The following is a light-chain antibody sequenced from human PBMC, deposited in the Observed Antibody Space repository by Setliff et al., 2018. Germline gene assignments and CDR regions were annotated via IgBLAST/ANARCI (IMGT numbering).Light chain of an antibody. CDR1: SSNIGNNY. CDR3: GTWDNNLSVYV. Sequence: QSVLTQPPSVSAAPGQMVTISCSGSSSNIGNNYVSWYQQLPGTAPKLLIYANTQRPSGIPDRWSGSKSGTSATLGITGLQTGDEADYYCGTWDNNLSVYVFGSGTKV. CDR2: ANT. J-gene: IGLJ1*01. V-gene: IGLV1-51*01.